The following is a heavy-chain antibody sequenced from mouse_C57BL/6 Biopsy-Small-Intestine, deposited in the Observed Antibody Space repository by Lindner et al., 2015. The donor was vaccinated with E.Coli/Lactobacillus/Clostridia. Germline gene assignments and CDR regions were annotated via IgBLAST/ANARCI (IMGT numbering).Heavy chain of an antibody. J-gene: IGHJ1*01. CDR3: ARSSGHDFGGNYYYDMDV. Sequence: SVKVSCKSSGGTFSTYAFSWVRQAPGQGPEWMGGIIPIFGRADYAQKFQGRVTITADESTSTAYMELSSLRSEDTAIYYCARSSGHDFGGNYYYDMDVWGQGTTVTVSS. CDR2: IIPIFGRA. D-gene: IGHD2-1*01. V-gene: IGHV1-81*01. CDR1: GGTFSTYA.